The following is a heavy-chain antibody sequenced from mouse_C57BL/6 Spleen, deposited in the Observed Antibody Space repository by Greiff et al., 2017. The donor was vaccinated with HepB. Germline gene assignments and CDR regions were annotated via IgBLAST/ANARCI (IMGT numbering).Heavy chain of an antibody. CDR2: ISSGGSYT. J-gene: IGHJ3*01. Sequence: EVKLMESGGDLVKPGGSLKLSCAASGFTFSSYGMSWVRQTPDKRLEWVATISSGGSYTYYPDSVKGRFTISRDNAKNTLYLQMSSLKSEDTAMYYCARHSSGTKGFAYWGQGTLVTVSA. D-gene: IGHD4-1*01. CDR3: ARHSSGTKGFAY. CDR1: GFTFSSYG. V-gene: IGHV5-6*01.